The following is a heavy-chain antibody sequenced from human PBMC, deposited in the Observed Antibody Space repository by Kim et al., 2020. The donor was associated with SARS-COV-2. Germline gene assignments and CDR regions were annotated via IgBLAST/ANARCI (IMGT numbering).Heavy chain of an antibody. Sequence: ASVKVSCRASGYSFTSSHISWVRQAPGQGLEWMGWINAYNGATIYAQKLEGRVTMTTDTSTSTAYMELRSLRSDDTAVYYCARADCGGLSCYSGFENWGQGTLVTVSS. V-gene: IGHV1-18*01. CDR2: INAYNGAT. J-gene: IGHJ4*02. CDR3: ARADCGGLSCYSGFEN. CDR1: GYSFTSSH. D-gene: IGHD2-15*01.